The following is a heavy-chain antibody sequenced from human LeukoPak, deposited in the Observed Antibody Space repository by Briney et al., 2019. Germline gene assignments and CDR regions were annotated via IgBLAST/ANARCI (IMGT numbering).Heavy chain of an antibody. V-gene: IGHV4-4*02. CDR1: GGSISSNNW. Sequence: SETLSLTCAVSGGSISSNNWWSWIRQPPGKGLEWIGEIYHSENTNYNPSLKSRVTISVDKSKNQFSLKLSSVTAADTAVYYCARELRAGYYFDYWGQGTLVTVSS. CDR3: ARELRAGYYFDY. CDR2: IYHSENT. D-gene: IGHD6-19*01. J-gene: IGHJ4*02.